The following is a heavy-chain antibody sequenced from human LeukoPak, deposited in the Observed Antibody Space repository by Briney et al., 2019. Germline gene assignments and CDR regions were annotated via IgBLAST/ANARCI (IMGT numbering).Heavy chain of an antibody. J-gene: IGHJ4*02. V-gene: IGHV3-9*01. D-gene: IGHD6-19*01. CDR1: GFSLEDYA. Sequence: GGSLRLSCVATGFSLEDYAMHWVRQAPGKGLEWVSGINWNSGSIGYADSVKGRLTISRDNAKNSLYLQMNSLRAEDTALYYCANGRAVAGPFDYWGQGIMVTVSS. CDR3: ANGRAVAGPFDY. CDR2: INWNSGSI.